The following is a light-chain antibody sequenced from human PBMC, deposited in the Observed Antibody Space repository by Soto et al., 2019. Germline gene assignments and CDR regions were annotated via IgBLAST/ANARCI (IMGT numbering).Light chain of an antibody. CDR1: HSVSSN. CDR2: GAF. CDR3: QQYKNWPPLT. V-gene: IGKV3-15*01. Sequence: EIVMTQSPATLSVSPGERATLSCRASHSVSSNLAWYQQKPGQAPRLLIYGAFTRATGIPVRFSGSGSGTEFTLTISSLQSEDFAVYYCQQYKNWPPLTFGGGTKVEIK. J-gene: IGKJ4*01.